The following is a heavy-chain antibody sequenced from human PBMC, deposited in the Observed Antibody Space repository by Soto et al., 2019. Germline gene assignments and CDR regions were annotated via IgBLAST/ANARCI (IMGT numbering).Heavy chain of an antibody. D-gene: IGHD3-3*01. CDR1: GGSFSGYY. CDR2: INHSGST. V-gene: IGHV4-34*01. J-gene: IGHJ6*02. Sequence: SETLSLTCAVYGGSFSGYYWSWIRQPPGKGLEWIGEINHSGSTNYNPSLKSRVTISVDTSKNQFSLKLSSVTAADTAVYYCARDRYDFWSGYYTTTYYYGMDVWGQGTTVT. CDR3: ARDRYDFWSGYYTTTYYYGMDV.